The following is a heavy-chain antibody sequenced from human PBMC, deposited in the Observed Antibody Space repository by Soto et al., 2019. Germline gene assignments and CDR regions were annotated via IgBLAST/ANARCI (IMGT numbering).Heavy chain of an antibody. CDR3: ARSPYSSGYYYAIDY. Sequence: ASVQVSCKASGYTFTSYGISWVRQAPGQGLEWMGWISAYNGNTSYAQKFQGRVTMTRDTSTSTVYMDLSSLRSEDTAVYYCARSPYSSGYYYAIDYWGQGTQVTVSS. CDR2: ISAYNGNT. V-gene: IGHV1-18*01. D-gene: IGHD3-22*01. J-gene: IGHJ4*02. CDR1: GYTFTSYG.